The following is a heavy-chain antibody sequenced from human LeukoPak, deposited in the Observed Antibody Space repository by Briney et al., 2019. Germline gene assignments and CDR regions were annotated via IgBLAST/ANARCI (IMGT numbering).Heavy chain of an antibody. Sequence: KPSETLSLTCAVYGGSFSGYYWSWIRQPPGKGLERIGEINHCGSTNYNPSLTSRGNISVDTSKNQFSLKLSSVSAGDTAVFYCARRPGDRKIRFDYWRQGTLVSVPS. CDR2: INHCGST. J-gene: IGHJ4*02. CDR1: GGSFSGYY. CDR3: ARRPGDRKIRFDY. V-gene: IGHV4-34*01. D-gene: IGHD7-27*01.